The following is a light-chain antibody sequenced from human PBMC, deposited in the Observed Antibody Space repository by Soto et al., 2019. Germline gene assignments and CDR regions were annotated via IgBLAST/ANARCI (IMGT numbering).Light chain of an antibody. CDR2: KAS. CDR1: QSIGSW. J-gene: IGKJ3*01. Sequence: DIQMTQSPSTLSASVGDRVTITCRASQSIGSWLAWYQQKPGKAPKLLIYKASSLQSGVPSRFSGSGSGTEFTLTISSLQPDDFATYYGQQYNSYFGPGTKVDIK. CDR3: QQYNSY. V-gene: IGKV1-5*03.